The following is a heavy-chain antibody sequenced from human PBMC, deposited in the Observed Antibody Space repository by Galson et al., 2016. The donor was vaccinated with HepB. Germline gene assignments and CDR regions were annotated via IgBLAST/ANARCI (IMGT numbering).Heavy chain of an antibody. Sequence: SLRLSCAVSGFAVRSNFMAWVRQAPGKGLEWVSLIYSGGSTYYADFARGRFTISRDISKNTLFLEMLNLRAEDTAVYYCARVQTFYDYTWGTSRPRYFDYWGQGTLVTVSS. J-gene: IGHJ4*02. V-gene: IGHV3-53*01. CDR3: ARVQTFYDYTWGTSRPRYFDY. D-gene: IGHD3-16*02. CDR2: IYSGGST. CDR1: GFAVRSNF.